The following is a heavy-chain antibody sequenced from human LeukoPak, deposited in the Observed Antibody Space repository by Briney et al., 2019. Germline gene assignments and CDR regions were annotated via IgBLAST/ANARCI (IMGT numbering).Heavy chain of an antibody. D-gene: IGHD7-27*01. Sequence: PGGSLRLSCAASGFTFSDYWISWVRQAPGKGPEWVATIKQDGSEEHYVDSVKGRFTVSRDNARNALFLQMNSLRVEDTAVYYCTTYKNWVAGDVWGQGTTVSVSS. CDR2: IKQDGSEE. V-gene: IGHV3-7*01. J-gene: IGHJ6*02. CDR1: GFTFSDYW. CDR3: TTYKNWVAGDV.